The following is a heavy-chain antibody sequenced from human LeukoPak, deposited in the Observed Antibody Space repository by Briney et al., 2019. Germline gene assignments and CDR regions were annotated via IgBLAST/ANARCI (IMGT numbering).Heavy chain of an antibody. D-gene: IGHD2/OR15-2a*01. CDR3: ATAENKDYYYYYYMDV. J-gene: IGHJ6*03. Sequence: GASVKVSCKVSGYTLTELSMHWVRQAPGKGREWMGGFDPEDGETIYAQKFQGRVTMTEDTSTDTAYMELSSLRSEDTAVYYCATAENKDYYYYYYMDVWGKGTTVTVSS. CDR1: GYTLTELS. V-gene: IGHV1-24*01. CDR2: FDPEDGET.